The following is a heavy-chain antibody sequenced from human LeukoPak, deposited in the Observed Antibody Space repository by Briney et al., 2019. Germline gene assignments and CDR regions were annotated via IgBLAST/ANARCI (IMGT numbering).Heavy chain of an antibody. CDR2: INPNSGGT. J-gene: IGHJ5*02. CDR3: ARDPDMSSYGLVSWFDP. CDR1: GYTFTGYY. Sequence: ASVKVSCKASGYTFTGYYIHWVRQAPGQGLEWMGWINPNSGGTNYAQKFQGRVTMTRDTSISTACMELSRLRSDDTAVYYCARDPDMSSYGLVSWFDPWGQGTLVTVSS. D-gene: IGHD5-18*01. V-gene: IGHV1-2*02.